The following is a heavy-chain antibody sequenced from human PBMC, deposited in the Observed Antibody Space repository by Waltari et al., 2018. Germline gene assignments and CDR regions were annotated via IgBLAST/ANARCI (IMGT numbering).Heavy chain of an antibody. CDR3: ARHYYGSGSYSPYFDY. D-gene: IGHD3-10*01. V-gene: IGHV4-39*01. CDR2: TDYSGST. Sequence: QLQLQESGPGLVKPSETLSLTCTVSGGSISSSSYYWGWTRQPRGKGREWIGGTDYSGSTYYNPSLMSRVTISVDTSKDQFALKLSSVTAADTAVYYCARHYYGSGSYSPYFDYWGQGTLVTVSS. J-gene: IGHJ4*02. CDR1: GGSISSSSYY.